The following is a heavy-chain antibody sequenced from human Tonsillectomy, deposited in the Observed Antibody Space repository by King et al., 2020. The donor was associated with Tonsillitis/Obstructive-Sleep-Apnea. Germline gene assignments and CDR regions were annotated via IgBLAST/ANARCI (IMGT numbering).Heavy chain of an antibody. D-gene: IGHD2-2*02. J-gene: IGHJ6*03. CDR3: TTDRWFVVVPAAIRDAAGHYYYYYMDV. V-gene: IGHV3-15*01. CDR2: IKSKTDGGTT. Sequence: VQLVEAGGGLVKPGGSLRLSCAASGFTFSNAWMSWVRQAPGKGLEWVGRIKSKTDGGTTDYAAPVKGRFTISRDDSKNTLYLQMNSLKTEDTAVYYCTTDRWFVVVPAAIRDAAGHYYYYYMDVWGKGTTVTVSS. CDR1: GFTFSNAW.